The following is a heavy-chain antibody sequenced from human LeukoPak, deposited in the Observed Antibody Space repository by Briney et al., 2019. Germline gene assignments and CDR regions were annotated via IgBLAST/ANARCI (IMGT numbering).Heavy chain of an antibody. CDR3: ARDSVIVVAPYYYGMDV. CDR2: ISSTSSTI. D-gene: IGHD3-22*01. CDR1: GFTFRSYS. J-gene: IGHJ6*02. V-gene: IGHV3-48*04. Sequence: GGSLRLSCAASGFTFRSYSMNWVRQAPGKGLEWISYISSTSSTIYYADSVKGRFTISRDNAKNSLYLHMNSLRAEDTAMYYCARDSVIVVAPYYYGMDVWGQGTTVTVSS.